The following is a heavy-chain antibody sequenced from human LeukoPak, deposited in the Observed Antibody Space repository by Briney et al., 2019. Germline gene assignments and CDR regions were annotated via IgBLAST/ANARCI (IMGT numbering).Heavy chain of an antibody. D-gene: IGHD1-26*01. CDR2: IHYTGGA. CDR1: SGSISGYY. CDR3: ARGGGGSPNWFDP. Sequence: SETLSLTCSVSSGSISGYYWSWIRQPPGKGLEWIACIHYTGGAKYNASLKSRVTMSVDTPKNQFSLRLNSVTAADTAVYYCARGGGGSPNWFDPWGPGTLVTVSS. V-gene: IGHV4-59*01. J-gene: IGHJ5*02.